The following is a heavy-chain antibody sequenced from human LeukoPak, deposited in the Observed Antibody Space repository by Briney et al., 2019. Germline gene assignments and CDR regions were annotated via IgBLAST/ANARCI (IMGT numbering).Heavy chain of an antibody. CDR3: ARDYLGGNPDAFDI. CDR2: IYYSRSN. J-gene: IGHJ3*02. D-gene: IGHD4-23*01. Sequence: SETLSLTCTVSGDSISSSSYYWGWIRQPPGKELEWIGSIYYSRSNYSNPSLNSRVTISVDTSKNQFSLKLSSVTAADTAVYYCARDYLGGNPDAFDIWGQGTMVTVSS. CDR1: GDSISSSSYY. V-gene: IGHV4-39*07.